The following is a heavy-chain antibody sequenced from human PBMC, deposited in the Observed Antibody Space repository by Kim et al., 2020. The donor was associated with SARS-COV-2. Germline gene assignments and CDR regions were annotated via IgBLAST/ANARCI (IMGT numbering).Heavy chain of an antibody. CDR2: IKSKTDGGTT. D-gene: IGHD3-10*01. V-gene: IGHV3-15*01. CDR1: GFTFSNAW. CDR3: TTDLYGSGSYLYYYGMDV. Sequence: GGSLRLSCAVSGFTFSNAWMSWVRQAPGKGLEWVGRIKSKTDGGTTDYAAPVKGRFTISRDDSKNTLYLQMNSLKTEDTAVYYCTTDLYGSGSYLYYYGMDVWGQGTTVTVSS. J-gene: IGHJ6*02.